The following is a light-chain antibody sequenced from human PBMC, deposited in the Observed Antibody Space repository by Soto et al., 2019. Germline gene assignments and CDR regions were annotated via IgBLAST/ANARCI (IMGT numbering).Light chain of an antibody. CDR1: QGISTF. CDR3: QQVNNYPLT. CDR2: DAS. Sequence: DIQLTQSPSFLSASVGDRVTITCRASQGISTFLAWYQQHPGTAPKRLIYDASNLQSGVTSRFSGSGSGTEFTLTISSLQPEDFATYYCQQVNNYPLTFGGGTKVEIK. V-gene: IGKV1-9*01. J-gene: IGKJ4*01.